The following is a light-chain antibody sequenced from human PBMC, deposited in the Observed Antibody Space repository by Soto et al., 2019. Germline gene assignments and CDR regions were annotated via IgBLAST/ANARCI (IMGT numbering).Light chain of an antibody. CDR3: AAWDDSLNGVV. CDR1: SSNVGINT. CDR2: NNS. V-gene: IGLV1-44*01. Sequence: QAVVTQPPSASGTPGQRVTISCSGSSSNVGINTVNWYQQVPGTAPKLLIYNNSQRPSGVPDRFSGSKSGTSASLAISGLQSEDEADYFCAAWDDSLNGVVFGGGTKLTVL. J-gene: IGLJ2*01.